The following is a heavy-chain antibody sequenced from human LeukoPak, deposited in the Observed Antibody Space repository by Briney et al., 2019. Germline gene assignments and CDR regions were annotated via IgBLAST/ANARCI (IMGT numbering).Heavy chain of an antibody. CDR1: GGSISSGGYY. CDR3: ARGSGSYRTFDY. CDR2: IYYSGST. D-gene: IGHD3-10*01. V-gene: IGHV4-31*03. Sequence: PSETLSLTCTVSGGSISSGGYYWSWIRQHPGKGLEWIGHIYYSGSTYYNPSLNSRVTISVDTSKIQFSLNLSSVTAADTAVYYCARGSGSYRTFDYWGQGTLVTVSS. J-gene: IGHJ4*02.